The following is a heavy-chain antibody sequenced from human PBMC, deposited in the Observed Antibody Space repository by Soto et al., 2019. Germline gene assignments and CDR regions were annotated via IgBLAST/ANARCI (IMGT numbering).Heavy chain of an antibody. Sequence: EVQLVESGGGLVQPGGSLRLSCAASGFTVSSNYMSWVRQAPGKGLEWVSVIYSGDSTYYADSVKGRFTISRDKSKKTVYLQMNSLRAEDTAMYYCARGVYCSGGSCYFAYWGQGTLVTVSS. CDR3: ARGVYCSGGSCYFAY. J-gene: IGHJ4*02. D-gene: IGHD2-15*01. CDR1: GFTVSSNY. CDR2: IYSGDST. V-gene: IGHV3-66*01.